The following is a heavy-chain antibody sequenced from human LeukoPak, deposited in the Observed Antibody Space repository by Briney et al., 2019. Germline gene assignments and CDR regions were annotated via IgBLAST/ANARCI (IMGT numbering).Heavy chain of an antibody. D-gene: IGHD3-22*01. CDR3: ARVTSPYDSSGYYGWYFDY. V-gene: IGHV3-7*01. CDR2: IKQDGSEK. J-gene: IGHJ4*02. CDR1: GFTFSSYW. Sequence: PGGSLRLSCAASGFTFSSYWMSWVRQAPGKGLEWVANIKQDGSEKYYVDSVKGRFTISRDNAKNSLYLQMNSLRAEDTAVYYCARVTSPYDSSGYYGWYFDYWGQGTLVTVSS.